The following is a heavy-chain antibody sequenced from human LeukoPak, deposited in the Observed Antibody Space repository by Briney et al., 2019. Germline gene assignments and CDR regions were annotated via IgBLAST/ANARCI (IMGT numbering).Heavy chain of an antibody. V-gene: IGHV3-7*01. Sequence: PGGSLRLSCAASGSTFSGHWLTWVRQAPGKGLEWVASIKEDGREAHYVDSVKGRFTISRDNTKNSLYLQMNSLRAEDTAVYYCARGFPAGYSDTFDIWGQGTMVTVS. J-gene: IGHJ3*02. D-gene: IGHD6-13*01. CDR1: GSTFSGHW. CDR3: ARGFPAGYSDTFDI. CDR2: IKEDGREA.